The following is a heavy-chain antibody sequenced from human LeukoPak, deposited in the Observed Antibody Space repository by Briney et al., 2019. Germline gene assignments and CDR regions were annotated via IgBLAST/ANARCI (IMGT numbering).Heavy chain of an antibody. D-gene: IGHD6-19*01. CDR1: GYTFNVYY. CDR3: ARDLYSSGWPQAFDI. J-gene: IGHJ3*02. CDR2: INPNNGGT. Sequence: ASVKVSCKASGYTFNVYYIHWVRRAPGQGLEWMGWINPNNGGTNYAQKFQGRVIMTRDTSISTAYMEVSRLRSEDTAVYYCARDLYSSGWPQAFDIWGQGTMVTVSS. V-gene: IGHV1-2*02.